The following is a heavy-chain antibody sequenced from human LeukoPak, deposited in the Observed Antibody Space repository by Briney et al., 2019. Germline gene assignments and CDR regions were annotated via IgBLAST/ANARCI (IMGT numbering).Heavy chain of an antibody. D-gene: IGHD4-17*01. Sequence: GGSLRLSCAASGFTVSSKYINWVRQAPGKGLEWVSLIYRSTSADYADSVKGRFTISRDNSMNTVYLQMNSLRAEDTAIYYCARLNFGDDYWGQGTLVAVSS. CDR1: GFTVSSKY. CDR3: ARLNFGDDY. V-gene: IGHV3-66*01. J-gene: IGHJ4*02. CDR2: IYRSTSA.